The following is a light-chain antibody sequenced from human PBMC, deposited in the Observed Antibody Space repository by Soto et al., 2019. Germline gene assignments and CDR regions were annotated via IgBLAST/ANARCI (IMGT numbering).Light chain of an antibody. CDR1: SSDVGDYNY. J-gene: IGLJ2*01. CDR3: SSYTSSSNSVV. Sequence: QSALTQPASVSGSPGQSITISCTGTSSDVGDYNYVSWYQQHPGKAPKLMIYEVSNRPSGVSTRFSGSKSDNTASLTISGLQAEDEADYYCSSYTSSSNSVVFGGGTKVTVL. V-gene: IGLV2-14*01. CDR2: EVS.